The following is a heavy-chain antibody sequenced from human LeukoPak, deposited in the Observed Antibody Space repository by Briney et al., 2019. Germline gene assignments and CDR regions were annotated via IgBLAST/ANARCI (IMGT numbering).Heavy chain of an antibody. J-gene: IGHJ4*02. CDR2: IRYDGSNK. CDR1: GFTFSSYG. D-gene: IGHD3-3*01. V-gene: IGHV3-30*02. Sequence: GGSLRLSCAASGFTFSSYGMHWVRQAPGKGLEWVAFIRYDGSNKYYADSVKGRFTISRDNSKNTLYLQMNSLRAEDTAVYYCAKVGGLKSITIFLDYWGQGTLVTVSS. CDR3: AKVGGLKSITIFLDY.